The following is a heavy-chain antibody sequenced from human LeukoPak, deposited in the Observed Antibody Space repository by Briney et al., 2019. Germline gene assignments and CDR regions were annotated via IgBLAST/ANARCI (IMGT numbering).Heavy chain of an antibody. V-gene: IGHV4-39*01. D-gene: IGHD2-8*01. J-gene: IGHJ4*02. CDR3: VASGYSTRWYYYDF. CDR2: IYCGSS. CDR1: GGSISSSSYY. Sequence: PSETLSLTCTVSGGSISSSSYYWGWIRQPPGKGLEWIGSIYCGSSYYTPSLKSRLTISVDTSKDQFSLKLTSVTAADTAVYYCVASGYSTRWYYYDFRGQGTLVTVSS.